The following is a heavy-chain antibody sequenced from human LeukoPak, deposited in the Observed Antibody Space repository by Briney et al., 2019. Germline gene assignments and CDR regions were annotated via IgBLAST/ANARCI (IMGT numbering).Heavy chain of an antibody. J-gene: IGHJ3*02. D-gene: IGHD5-18*01. V-gene: IGHV3-7*01. CDR2: INHNGNVN. CDR1: GFTFSSYW. CDR3: TRVRTPMVGTDAFDI. Sequence: PGGSLRLSCAASGFTFSSYWPNWARQAPGKGLEWVASINHNGNVNYYVDSVKGRFTISRDNAKNSLYLQMSNLRAEDTAVYYCTRVRTPMVGTDAFDIWGEGTMVTVSS.